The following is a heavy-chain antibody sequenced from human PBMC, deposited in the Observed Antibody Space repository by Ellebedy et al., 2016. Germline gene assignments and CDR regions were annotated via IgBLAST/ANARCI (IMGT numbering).Heavy chain of an antibody. CDR2: IYYSGST. Sequence: SETLSLXXTVSGYSISSGYYWGWIRQPPGKGLEWIGSIYYSGSTYYNPSLKSRVTISVDTSKNQFSLKLSSVTAADTAVYYCARDYDFWSGYGYNWFNPWGQGTLVTVSS. J-gene: IGHJ5*02. CDR1: GYSISSGYY. V-gene: IGHV4-38-2*02. CDR3: ARDYDFWSGYGYNWFNP. D-gene: IGHD3-3*01.